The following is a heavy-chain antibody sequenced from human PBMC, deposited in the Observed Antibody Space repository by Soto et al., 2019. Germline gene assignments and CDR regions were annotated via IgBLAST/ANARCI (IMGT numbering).Heavy chain of an antibody. CDR3: ARNQWLHRPSDY. Sequence: QVQLVQSGAEETKPGASVKVSCRASGYTFTGYYVNWVRQAPGQGLEWMGLLNPNSGATKSAQKFQGWVTMTSDTSNSTGYPELRSLKCDDTAVYYCARNQWLHRPSDYWGQGTLVTVSS. CDR2: LNPNSGAT. J-gene: IGHJ4*02. CDR1: GYTFTGYY. D-gene: IGHD3-22*01. V-gene: IGHV1-2*04.